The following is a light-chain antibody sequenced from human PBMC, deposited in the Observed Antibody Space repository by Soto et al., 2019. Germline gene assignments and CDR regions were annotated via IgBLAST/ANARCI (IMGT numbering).Light chain of an antibody. CDR1: QSLLHSNGYNY. Sequence: MTQSPLSLPVTAGEPASISCRSSQSLLHSNGYNYLAWYQQKPGKAPKLLIYDASSLESGVPSRFSGSGSGTEFTLTISSLQPDDFATYYCQQYNSYFITFGQGTRLEIK. J-gene: IGKJ5*01. CDR2: DAS. CDR3: QQYNSYFIT. V-gene: IGKV1-5*01.